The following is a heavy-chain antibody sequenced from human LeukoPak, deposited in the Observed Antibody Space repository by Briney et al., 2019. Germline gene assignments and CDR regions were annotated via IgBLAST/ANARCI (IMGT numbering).Heavy chain of an antibody. CDR3: VGGGGWLPDF. J-gene: IGHJ4*02. CDR1: GFIFSTHW. Sequence: GGSLRLSCAASGFIFSTHWMNWVRQAPGKGLEWVAIIKGDGTETLYADSVKGRFTISRDNTKSSLYLQINSLRAEDTAVYYCVGGGGWLPDFWGQGVLVIVSS. V-gene: IGHV3-7*01. D-gene: IGHD6-19*01. CDR2: IKGDGTET.